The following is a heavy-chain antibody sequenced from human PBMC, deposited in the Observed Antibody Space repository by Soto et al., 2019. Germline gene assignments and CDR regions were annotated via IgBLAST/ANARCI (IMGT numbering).Heavy chain of an antibody. CDR2: IYSSGST. Sequence: NPALTSTVSRGSRSSDTHSCSWIRQPPGKRLEWIGFIYSSGSTNYNPSLKGRVTMSVDTSKNQFSLKLRSVIVADTAVYHCARFVRSCSGTTCYTRADVGGQGTMVT. D-gene: IGHD2-2*02. V-gene: IGHV4-61*01. CDR3: ARFVRSCSGTTCYTRADV. CDR1: RGSRSSDTHS. J-gene: IGHJ6*02.